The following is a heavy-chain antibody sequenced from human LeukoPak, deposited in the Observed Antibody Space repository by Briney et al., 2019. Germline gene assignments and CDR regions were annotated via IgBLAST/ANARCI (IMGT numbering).Heavy chain of an antibody. D-gene: IGHD3-3*01. Sequence: ASVKVSCKASGYTFTSYGISWVRQAPGQGLEWMGWISAYNGNTNYAQKLQGRVTMTTDTSTSTAYMELRSLRSDDTAVYYCARAQPVTIFGVVYYYYGMDVWGQGTTDTVSS. CDR2: ISAYNGNT. J-gene: IGHJ6*02. CDR1: GYTFTSYG. CDR3: ARAQPVTIFGVVYYYYGMDV. V-gene: IGHV1-18*01.